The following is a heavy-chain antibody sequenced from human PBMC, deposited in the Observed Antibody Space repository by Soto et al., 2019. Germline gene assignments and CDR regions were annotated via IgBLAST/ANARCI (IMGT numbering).Heavy chain of an antibody. V-gene: IGHV4-59*01. J-gene: IGHJ6*03. CDR1: GGSISSYY. CDR3: ARVTGVFGVAHYYYMDV. D-gene: IGHD3-3*01. CDR2: IYYSGST. Sequence: PSETLSLTCTVSGGSISSYYWSWIRQPPGKGLEWIGYIYYSGSTNYNPSLKSRVTISVDTSKNQFSLKLSSVTAADTAVYYCARVTGVFGVAHYYYMDVWGKGTTVTVS.